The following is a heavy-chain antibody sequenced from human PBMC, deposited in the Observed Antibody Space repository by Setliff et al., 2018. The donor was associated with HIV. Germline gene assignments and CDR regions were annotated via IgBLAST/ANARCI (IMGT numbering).Heavy chain of an antibody. CDR2: IYLHDSDT. CDR1: GYKFTDYW. V-gene: IGHV5-51*01. J-gene: IGHJ3*02. CDR3: ARPYNTDSYYNILTGYYYGAFDI. D-gene: IGHD3-9*01. Sequence: ESLKISCKGFGYKFTDYWIGWVRHMPEKGLEWMGIIYLHDSDTKYNPSFQGHVTISADTSISTAFLHWSSLTASDTAIYYCARPYNTDSYYNILTGYYYGAFDIWGLGTKVTVSS.